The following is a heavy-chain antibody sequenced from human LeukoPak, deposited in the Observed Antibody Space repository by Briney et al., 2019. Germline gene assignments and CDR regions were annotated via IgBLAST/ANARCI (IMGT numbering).Heavy chain of an antibody. CDR2: TSYDGTNK. CDR3: AADYGDYLPPSD. J-gene: IGHJ4*02. D-gene: IGHD4-17*01. V-gene: IGHV3-30*04. Sequence: GGSLRLSCAASGFNFRDSAMHWVRQPPGKGLEGVAVTSYDGTNKYYADSVKGRFTISRDNSKNTLYLQMNSLTLEDTAVYYCAADYGDYLPPSDWGQGTLVTVSS. CDR1: GFNFRDSA.